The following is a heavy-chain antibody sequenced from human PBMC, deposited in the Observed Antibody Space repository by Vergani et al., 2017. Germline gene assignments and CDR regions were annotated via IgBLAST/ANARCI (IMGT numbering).Heavy chain of an antibody. CDR1: GFTFSSYS. CDR3: ARDSYYYDSSGYYA. D-gene: IGHD3-22*01. J-gene: IGHJ4*02. V-gene: IGHV3-48*02. Sequence: EVQLVESGGGLVQPGGSLRLSCAASGFTFSSYSMNWVRQAPGTGLEWVSYISSSSSTIYYADSVKGRFTISRDNAKNSLYLQMNSLRDEDTAVYYCARDSYYYDSSGYYAGGQGTLVTVSS. CDR2: ISSSSSTI.